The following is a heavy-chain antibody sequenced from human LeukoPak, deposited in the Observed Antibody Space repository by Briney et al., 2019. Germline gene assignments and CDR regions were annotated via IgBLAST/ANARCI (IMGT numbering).Heavy chain of an antibody. CDR2: ISYDGSNK. CDR3: ARDFTIWFDP. V-gene: IGHV3-30*04. J-gene: IGHJ5*02. Sequence: GGSLRLSCAASGFTFSSYAMHWVRQAPGKGLEWVAVISYDGSNKYYADSVKGRFTISRDNSKNTLYLQMNSLRAEDTAVYYCARDFTIWFDPWGQGTLVTVSS. D-gene: IGHD3-3*01. CDR1: GFTFSSYA.